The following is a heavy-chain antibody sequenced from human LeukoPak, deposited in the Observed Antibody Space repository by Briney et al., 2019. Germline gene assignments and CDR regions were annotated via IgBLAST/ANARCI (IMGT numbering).Heavy chain of an antibody. CDR3: ARVGPYFDY. J-gene: IGHJ4*02. V-gene: IGHV1-69*06. CDR1: GATFSSYA. CDR2: IIPIFGTA. Sequence: SVKLSCKASGATFSSYAISWVRQAPGQGLEWMGGIIPIFGTANYAQKFQGRVTNTADKSTGTAYMELSSLRSEDTAVYYCARVGPYFDYWGQGTLVTVSS.